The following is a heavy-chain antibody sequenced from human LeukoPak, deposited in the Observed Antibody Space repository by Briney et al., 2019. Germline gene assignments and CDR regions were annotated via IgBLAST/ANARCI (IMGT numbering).Heavy chain of an antibody. J-gene: IGHJ4*02. V-gene: IGHV3-48*01. Sequence: GRSLRLSCAASGFTFSTYSMNWVRQAPGKGLEWISHISSSSSTIYADSVKGRFTISRDDAKNSLYLQMNSLRAEDTAEYYCARRFDYWGQGTLVTVSS. CDR2: ISSSSSTI. CDR1: GFTFSTYS. CDR3: ARRFDY.